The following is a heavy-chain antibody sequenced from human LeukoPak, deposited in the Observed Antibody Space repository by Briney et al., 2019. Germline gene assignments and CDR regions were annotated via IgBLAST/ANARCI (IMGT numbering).Heavy chain of an antibody. J-gene: IGHJ4*02. D-gene: IGHD5-12*01. CDR3: ARVTQGSGYSGYGYFDY. V-gene: IGHV4-61*02. CDR2: IYTSGST. Sequence: SQTLSLTCTVSGGSISSGSYYWSWIRQPAGKGLEWIGRIYTSGSTNYNPSLKSRVAISADTSKNQFSLKLSSVTAADTAVYYCARVTQGSGYSGYGYFDYWGQGTLVTVSS. CDR1: GGSISSGSYY.